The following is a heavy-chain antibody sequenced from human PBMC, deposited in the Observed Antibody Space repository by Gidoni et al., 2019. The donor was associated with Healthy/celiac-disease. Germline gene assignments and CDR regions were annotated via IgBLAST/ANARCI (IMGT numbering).Heavy chain of an antibody. D-gene: IGHD3-22*01. CDR3: ASLYYYDSSGYSPN. Sequence: GLEWVSSISSSSSYIYYADSVKGRFTISRDNAKNSLYLQMNSLRAEDTAVYYCASLYYYDSSGYSPNWGQGTLVTVSS. CDR2: ISSSSSYI. V-gene: IGHV3-21*01. J-gene: IGHJ4*02.